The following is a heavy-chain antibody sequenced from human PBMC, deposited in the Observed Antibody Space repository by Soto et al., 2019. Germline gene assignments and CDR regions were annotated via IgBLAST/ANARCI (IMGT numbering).Heavy chain of an antibody. V-gene: IGHV4-31*03. CDR1: GGSISSGGYY. J-gene: IGHJ6*02. Sequence: SETLSLTCTVSGGSISSGGYYWSWIRQHPGKGLEWIGYIYYSGSTYYNPSLKSRVTISVDTSKNQFSLKLSSVTAADTAVYYCARALGRKYSSSSDCYYYGMDVWGQGTTVTVSS. CDR3: ARALGRKYSSSSDCYYYGMDV. CDR2: IYYSGST. D-gene: IGHD6-6*01.